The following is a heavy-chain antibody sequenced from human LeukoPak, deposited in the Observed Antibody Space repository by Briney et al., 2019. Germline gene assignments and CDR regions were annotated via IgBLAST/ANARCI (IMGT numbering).Heavy chain of an antibody. J-gene: IGHJ3*02. Sequence: PGGSLRLSCAASGFTFSSYSMNWVRQAPGKGLEWVSSISSSSSYIYYADSVKGRFTISRDNAKNSLYLQMNSLRAEDTAVYYCAREIITMMAWGAFDIWGQGTMITVSS. D-gene: IGHD3-22*01. CDR3: AREIITMMAWGAFDI. CDR2: ISSSSSYI. CDR1: GFTFSSYS. V-gene: IGHV3-21*01.